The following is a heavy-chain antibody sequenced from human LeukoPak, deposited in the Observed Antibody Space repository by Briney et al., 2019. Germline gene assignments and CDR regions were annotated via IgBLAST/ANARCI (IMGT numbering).Heavy chain of an antibody. CDR2: IKQDGSEK. D-gene: IGHD6-19*01. V-gene: IGHV3-7*01. J-gene: IGHJ6*03. CDR1: GFTLSSYW. Sequence: GGSLRLSCAASGFTLSSYWMSWVRQAPGKGLEWVANIKQDGSEKYYVDSVKGRFTISRDNAKNSLYLQMNSLRAEDTAVYYCAREQKQWARNYYYYYMDVWGKGTTVTVSS. CDR3: AREQKQWARNYYYYYMDV.